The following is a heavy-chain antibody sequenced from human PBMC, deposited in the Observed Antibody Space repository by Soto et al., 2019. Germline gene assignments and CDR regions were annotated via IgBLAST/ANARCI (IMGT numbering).Heavy chain of an antibody. CDR2: IIPIFGSA. CDR1: GGTFSSYA. V-gene: IGHV1-69*13. D-gene: IGHD6-13*01. J-gene: IGHJ6*02. CDR3: ARDRIATTGTRFVLGMDV. Sequence: SVKVSCKASGGTFSSYALSWVRQAPGQGLEWMGGIIPIFGSANYAQKFQGRVTITADESTRIAPMELSSLRSEDTAVYYCARDRIATTGTRFVLGMDVWGQGTTVTVSS.